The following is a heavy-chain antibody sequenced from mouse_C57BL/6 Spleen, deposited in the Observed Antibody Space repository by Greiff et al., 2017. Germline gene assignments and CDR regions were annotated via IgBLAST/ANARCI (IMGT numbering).Heavy chain of an antibody. CDR1: GYAFSSSW. D-gene: IGHD1-1*01. CDR3: ARGGVLRWDY. Sequence: VKLQESGPELVKPGASVKISCKASGYAFSSSWMNWVKQRPGKGLEWIGRIYPGDGDTNYNGKFKGKATLTADKSSSTAYMQLSSLTSEDSAVYFCARGGVLRWDYWGQGTTLTVSS. CDR2: IYPGDGDT. J-gene: IGHJ2*01. V-gene: IGHV1-82*01.